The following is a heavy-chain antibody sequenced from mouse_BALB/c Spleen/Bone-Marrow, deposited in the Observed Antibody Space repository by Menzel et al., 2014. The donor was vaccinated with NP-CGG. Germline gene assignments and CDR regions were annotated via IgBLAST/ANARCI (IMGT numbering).Heavy chain of an antibody. CDR3: ATYYRYDRRFAY. J-gene: IGHJ3*01. CDR2: IDPANGNT. D-gene: IGHD2-14*01. Sequence: EVQLQQSGAELVKPGASVKLSCTASGFNIKDTYMHWVKQRPEQGLEWIVRIDPANGNTKYDPKFQGKATITADTSSNTAYLQLSSLTSEDTAVYYCATYYRYDRRFAYWGQGTLVTVSA. CDR1: GFNIKDTY. V-gene: IGHV14-3*02.